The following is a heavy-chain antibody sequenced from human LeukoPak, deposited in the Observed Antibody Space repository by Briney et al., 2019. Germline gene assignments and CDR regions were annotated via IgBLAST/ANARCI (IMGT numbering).Heavy chain of an antibody. D-gene: IGHD3-10*01. CDR2: ISGDGGST. V-gene: IGHV3-43*02. J-gene: IGHJ4*02. CDR1: GFTFGDDA. Sequence: GGSLRLSCAASGFTFGDDAMHWVRQAPGKGLEWVSLISGDGGSTYYADSVKGRFTISRDNNKNSLFLQMNSLRTEDTALYYCAKMFGSGSYRPFDYWGQGTLVTVAS. CDR3: AKMFGSGSYRPFDY.